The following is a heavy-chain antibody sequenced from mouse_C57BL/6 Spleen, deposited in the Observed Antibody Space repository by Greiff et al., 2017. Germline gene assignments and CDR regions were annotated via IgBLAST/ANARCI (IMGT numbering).Heavy chain of an antibody. Sequence: QVQLQQPGAELVMPGASVKLSCKASGYTFTSYWMHWVKQRPGQGLEWIGEIDPSDSYTNYNQKFKGKSSLNVDKSSSTAYMQVSSLTSEDSAVYYCARGGRYFDVWGTGTTVTVSS. CDR3: ARGGRYFDV. CDR2: IDPSDSYT. V-gene: IGHV1-69*01. CDR1: GYTFTSYW. J-gene: IGHJ1*03.